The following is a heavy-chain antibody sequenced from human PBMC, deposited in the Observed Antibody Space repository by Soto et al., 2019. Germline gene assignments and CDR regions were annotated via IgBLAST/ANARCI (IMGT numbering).Heavy chain of an antibody. CDR1: GFRFRTRA. CDR3: TTHEAGAPWAGGFDS. CDR2: IRPGGDST. Sequence: EVQLLESGGGLVQPGGSLRLSCAASGFRFRTRAMSWVRQAPGKGLEWVASIRPGGDSTYYADSVKGRFAVSRDNSNVTLYLQMDSRRVEDTAISYCTTHEAGAPWAGGFDSWCQGTLVTVSS. V-gene: IGHV3-23*01. D-gene: IGHD1-26*01. J-gene: IGHJ5*01.